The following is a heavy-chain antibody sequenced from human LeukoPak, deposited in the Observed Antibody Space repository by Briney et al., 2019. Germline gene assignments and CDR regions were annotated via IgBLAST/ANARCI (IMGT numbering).Heavy chain of an antibody. V-gene: IGHV3-21*04. CDR1: GFTFSTYS. CDR3: ARGGVAFFGLGGFDP. CDR2: ISSSSAYI. J-gene: IGHJ5*02. D-gene: IGHD3-3*01. Sequence: PGGSLRLSCAASGFTFSTYSMNWVRQAPGKGLEWVSSISSSSAYIYYADSVKGRFTISRDNAKNSLYLQMNSLRAEDTAVYYCARGGVAFFGLGGFDPWGQGTLVTVSS.